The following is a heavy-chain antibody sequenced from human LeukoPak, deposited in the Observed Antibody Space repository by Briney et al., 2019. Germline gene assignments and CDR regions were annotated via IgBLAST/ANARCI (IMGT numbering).Heavy chain of an antibody. J-gene: IGHJ6*02. Sequence: GGSLRPSCAASGFTFSSHGMHWVRQAPGKGLEWVAVIWYDGNNKYYGDSVKGRFTISRDNSKNTLYLQMNSLRAEDTAVYYCAKDRGSGSFGGSDVWGQGTTVTVSS. CDR1: GFTFSSHG. CDR3: AKDRGSGSFGGSDV. D-gene: IGHD3-10*01. CDR2: IWYDGNNK. V-gene: IGHV3-33*06.